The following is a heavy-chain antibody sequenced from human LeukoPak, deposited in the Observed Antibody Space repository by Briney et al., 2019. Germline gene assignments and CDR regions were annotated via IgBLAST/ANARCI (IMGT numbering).Heavy chain of an antibody. V-gene: IGHV4-4*07. CDR2: IYGSGTT. Sequence: PSETLSLTCTVSGGSIISNYWSWIRQSAGTGLEWIGRIYGSGTTDYNPSLKSRVTMSLDTSRKQFSLRLTSVTAADTAVYYCARLKFYDSTGYSPCYYMDVWGKGTTVSVFS. J-gene: IGHJ6*03. D-gene: IGHD3-22*01. CDR1: GGSIISNY. CDR3: ARLKFYDSTGYSPCYYMDV.